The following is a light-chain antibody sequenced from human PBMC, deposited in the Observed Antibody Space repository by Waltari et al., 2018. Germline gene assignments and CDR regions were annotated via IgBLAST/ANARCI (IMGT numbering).Light chain of an antibody. CDR3: QQYDNLPRAT. V-gene: IGKV1-33*01. CDR1: QDISNY. Sequence: DIQMTQSPSSLSASVGDRVTITCQASQDISNYLNWYQQKPGKAPKLLIYDASNLETGAPSRFSGSGSGTDFTFTISSLQPEDIATYYCQQYDNLPRATFGPGTKVDIK. J-gene: IGKJ3*01. CDR2: DAS.